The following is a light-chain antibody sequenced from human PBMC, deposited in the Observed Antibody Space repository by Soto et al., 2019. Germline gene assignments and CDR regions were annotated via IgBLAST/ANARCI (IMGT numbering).Light chain of an antibody. CDR1: SSNIGSNT. Sequence: QSVLTQPPSASGTPGQRVTISCSGSSSNIGSNTVNWYQQLPGTAPKLLIYSNNQRLSGVPDRFSGSKSGTSASLAISGLQSEDESDYYCSSWDDSLSGVLFGGGTKLTVL. V-gene: IGLV1-44*01. CDR3: SSWDDSLSGVL. J-gene: IGLJ2*01. CDR2: SNN.